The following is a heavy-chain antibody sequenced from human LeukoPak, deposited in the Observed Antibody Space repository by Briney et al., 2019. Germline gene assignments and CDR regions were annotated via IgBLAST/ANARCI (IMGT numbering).Heavy chain of an antibody. D-gene: IGHD6-13*01. J-gene: IGHJ5*02. V-gene: IGHV1-69*05. CDR1: GGTFSSYA. CDR2: IIPIFGTA. Sequence: SVKVSCKASGGTFSSYAISWVRQAPGQGLEWMGRIIPIFGTANYAQKFQGRVTITTDESTSTAYMELSSLRSEDTAVYYCARGDSSSWYGGHWFDHWGQGTLVTVSS. CDR3: ARGDSSSWYGGHWFDH.